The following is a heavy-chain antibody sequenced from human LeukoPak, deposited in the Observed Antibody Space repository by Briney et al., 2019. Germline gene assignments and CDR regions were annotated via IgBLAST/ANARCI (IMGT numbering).Heavy chain of an antibody. CDR1: GYTFTGYY. J-gene: IGHJ4*02. D-gene: IGHD1-26*01. Sequence: ASVKVSCKASGYTFTGYYMHWVRQAPGQGLEWMGWINPNSGGTNYAQKFQGRVAMTRDTSISTAYMEVSRLRSDDTAVFYCVRVGSSGKYFDDYWGQGTLVTVSS. CDR3: VRVGSSGKYFDDY. CDR2: INPNSGGT. V-gene: IGHV1-2*02.